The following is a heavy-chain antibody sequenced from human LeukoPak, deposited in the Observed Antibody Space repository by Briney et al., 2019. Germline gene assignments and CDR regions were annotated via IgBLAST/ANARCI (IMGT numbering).Heavy chain of an antibody. D-gene: IGHD5/OR15-5a*01. J-gene: IGHJ6*03. V-gene: IGHV4-59*01. CDR1: GGSISSYY. CDR3: ARVVYASNYYYYYMDV. Sequence: SETLSLTCTVSGGSISSYYWSWIRQPPGKGLEWIGYIYYSGSTNYNPSLKSRVTISVDTSKNQFSLKLSSVTAADTAVYYCARVVYASNYYYYYMDVWGKGTTVTISS. CDR2: IYYSGST.